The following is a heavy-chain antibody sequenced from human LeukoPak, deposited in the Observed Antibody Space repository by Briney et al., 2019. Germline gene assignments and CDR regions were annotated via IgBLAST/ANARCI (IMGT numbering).Heavy chain of an antibody. CDR2: ISSASAYR. V-gene: IGHV3-21*01. CDR1: TLTLSRYS. CDR3: TSRPALIEVAGRRPVDD. D-gene: IGHD6-19*01. J-gene: IGHJ4*02. Sequence: GGSLRLSCAASTLTLSRYSMDCVRQAPGKGLEWVSSISSASAYRYYADSVKGRFTISRDNAKTPLDLQMNSLRAQDAAGYDDTSRPALIEVAGRRPVDDWGQGTLVTVSS.